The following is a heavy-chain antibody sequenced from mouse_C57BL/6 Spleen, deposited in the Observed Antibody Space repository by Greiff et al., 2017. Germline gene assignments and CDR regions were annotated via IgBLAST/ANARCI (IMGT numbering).Heavy chain of an antibody. CDR1: GYTFTSYW. CDR2: IYPGSGST. V-gene: IGHV1-55*01. Sequence: QVQLQQPGAELVKPGASVKMSCKASGYTFTSYWITWVKQRPGQGLEWIGDIYPGSGSTNYNEKFKSKATLTVDTSSSTAYMQLSSLTSEDSAVYDCAREGKLRREGRDAMDYWGQGTSVTVSS. J-gene: IGHJ4*01. D-gene: IGHD2-12*01. CDR3: AREGKLRREGRDAMDY.